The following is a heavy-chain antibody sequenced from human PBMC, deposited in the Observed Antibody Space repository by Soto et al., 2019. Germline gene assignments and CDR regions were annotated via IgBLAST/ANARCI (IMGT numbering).Heavy chain of an antibody. Sequence: GGSLRLSCAASGFTFSSYWMSWVRQAPGKGLEWVANIKQDGSEKYYVDSVKGRFTISRDNAKNSLYLQMNSLRAEDTAVYYCAGLRYFDWLLPGFDYWGQGTLVTVSS. CDR2: IKQDGSEK. D-gene: IGHD3-9*01. V-gene: IGHV3-7*01. CDR3: AGLRYFDWLLPGFDY. J-gene: IGHJ4*02. CDR1: GFTFSSYW.